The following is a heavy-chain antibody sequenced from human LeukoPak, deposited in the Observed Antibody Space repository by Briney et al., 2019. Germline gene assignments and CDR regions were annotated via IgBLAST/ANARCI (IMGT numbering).Heavy chain of an antibody. CDR1: GFTFSSYG. Sequence: GGSLRLSCAASGFTFSSYGMHWVRQAPGKGLEWVAVIWYDGSNKYYADSVKGRFTISRDNSKNTLYLQMSSLRAEDTAVYYCARDRGLDFWSGYTRSGGMDVWGQGTTVTVSS. CDR3: ARDRGLDFWSGYTRSGGMDV. CDR2: IWYDGSNK. J-gene: IGHJ6*02. D-gene: IGHD3-3*01. V-gene: IGHV3-33*01.